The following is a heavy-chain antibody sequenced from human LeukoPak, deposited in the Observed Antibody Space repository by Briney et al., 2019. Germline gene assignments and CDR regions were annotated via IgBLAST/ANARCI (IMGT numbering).Heavy chain of an antibody. D-gene: IGHD1-26*01. V-gene: IGHV3-7*01. J-gene: IGHJ3*01. CDR3: ARYRGKGTSWPLDV. Sequence: PGGSLRLSCAASGFMFSDFWMSWVRQAPGKGLEWVANIKQDGSDKYYVDSVKGRFTISRDNAKNSLDLQMNSLRGEDTAVYYCARYRGKGTSWPLDVWGQGTIVTVSS. CDR1: GFMFSDFW. CDR2: IKQDGSDK.